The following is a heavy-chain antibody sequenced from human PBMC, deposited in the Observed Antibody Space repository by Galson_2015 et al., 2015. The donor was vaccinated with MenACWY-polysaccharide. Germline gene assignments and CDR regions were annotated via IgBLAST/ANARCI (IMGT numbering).Heavy chain of an antibody. J-gene: IGHJ6*02. D-gene: IGHD6-19*01. CDR3: VRGSSGWKGMDV. Sequence: SLRLSCAASGFTFSSYCIHWVRHAPRKGLVWVSRICSDENSITYAGSVKGRFSISRENAENTVYLQMNSLRAEDTGVYYCVRGSSGWKGMDVWGQGTLVTVSS. V-gene: IGHV3-74*01. CDR1: GFTFSSYC. CDR2: ICSDENSI.